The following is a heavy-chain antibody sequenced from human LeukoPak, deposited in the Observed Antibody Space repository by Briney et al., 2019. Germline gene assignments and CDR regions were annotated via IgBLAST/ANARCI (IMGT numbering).Heavy chain of an antibody. D-gene: IGHD3-10*01. CDR3: ARASRWYYYGSGSPEGYYMDV. CDR2: IYTSGST. CDR1: GGSISSGSYY. Sequence: PSQTLSLTCTVSGGSISSGSYYWSWIRQPAGKGLEWIGRIYTSGSTNYNPSLKSRVTISVDTSKNQFSLKLSSVTAADTAVYYCARASRWYYYGSGSPEGYYMDVWGKGTTVTVSS. J-gene: IGHJ6*03. V-gene: IGHV4-61*02.